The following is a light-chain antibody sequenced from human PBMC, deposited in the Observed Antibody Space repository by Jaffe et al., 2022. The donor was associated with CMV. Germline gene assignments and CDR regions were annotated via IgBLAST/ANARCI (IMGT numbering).Light chain of an antibody. CDR1: SSDVGGYNY. J-gene: IGLJ3*02. Sequence: QSALTQPASVSGSPGQSITISCTGTSSDVGGYNYVSWYQQHPGKAPKLMIYDVSNRPSGVSNRFSGSKSGNTASLTISGLQAEDEADYYCSSYTSNFRVFGGGTKLTVL. CDR2: DVS. V-gene: IGLV2-14*03. CDR3: SSYTSNFRV.